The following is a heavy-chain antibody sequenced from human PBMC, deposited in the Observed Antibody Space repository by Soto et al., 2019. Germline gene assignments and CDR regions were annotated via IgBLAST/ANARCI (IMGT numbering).Heavy chain of an antibody. V-gene: IGHV3-23*01. CDR2: ISGSGGST. CDR3: AKNLDILRFLEWLPDWSDP. Sequence: EVQLLESGGGLVQPGGSLRLSCAASGFTFSSYAMSWVRQAPGKGLEWVSAISGSGGSTYYADSVKGRFTISRDNSKNTLYLQMNSLRAEDTAVYYCAKNLDILRFLEWLPDWSDPWGQGTLVTVSS. CDR1: GFTFSSYA. D-gene: IGHD3-3*01. J-gene: IGHJ5*02.